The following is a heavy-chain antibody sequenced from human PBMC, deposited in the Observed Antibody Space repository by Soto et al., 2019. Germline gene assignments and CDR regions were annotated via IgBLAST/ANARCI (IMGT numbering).Heavy chain of an antibody. Sequence: EVQLLESGGGLVQPGGSLRLPCAASGFTFSSIAMSWVGKAQGKGREWVSAISGSGGSTYYADSVKGRFTISRDNSKNTLYLQMNSLRAEDTAVYYCAKSDDFWSGYYDYWGQGTLVTVSS. J-gene: IGHJ4*02. CDR3: AKSDDFWSGYYDY. CDR2: ISGSGGST. CDR1: GFTFSSIA. V-gene: IGHV3-23*01. D-gene: IGHD3-3*01.